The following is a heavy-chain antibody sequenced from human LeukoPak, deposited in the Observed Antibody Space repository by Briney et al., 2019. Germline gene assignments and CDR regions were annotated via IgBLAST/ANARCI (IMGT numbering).Heavy chain of an antibody. J-gene: IGHJ4*02. CDR1: GFPFSSYW. CDR2: IKQDGSKK. Sequence: GGSLRLSCVASGFPFSSYWMTWVRQAPGKGLEWVANIKQDGSKKSHVDSVKGRFTISRDNAKNSLYLQMNSLRAEDTAIYYCTRVGYIDEGIDYWGQGTLVTVSS. CDR3: TRVGYIDEGIDY. V-gene: IGHV3-7*04. D-gene: IGHD5-24*01.